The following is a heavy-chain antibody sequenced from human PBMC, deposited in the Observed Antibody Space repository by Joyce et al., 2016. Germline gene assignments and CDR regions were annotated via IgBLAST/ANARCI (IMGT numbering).Heavy chain of an antibody. D-gene: IGHD3-10*01. J-gene: IGHJ5*02. V-gene: IGHV4-39*07. CDR2: IYYNENT. Sequence: QLQLQESGPGLVKPSETLSLTCTVSCGSISSSTDYWGWLRQPPGKGPEWIGSIYYNENTYYNPALKSRISRSLDTSKNQFSLKLISVTAADTAIYYCARDRLGGVHVENWFDPWGQGTLVTVSS. CDR3: ARDRLGGVHVENWFDP. CDR1: CGSISSSTDY.